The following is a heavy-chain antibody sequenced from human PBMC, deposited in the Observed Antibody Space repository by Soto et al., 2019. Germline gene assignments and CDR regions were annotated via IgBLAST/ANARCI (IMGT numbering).Heavy chain of an antibody. J-gene: IGHJ4*02. CDR1: GFTFTDFY. CDR3: AVWGAHDYNY. D-gene: IGHD4-4*01. V-gene: IGHV3-7*03. CDR2: IRPDGTET. Sequence: EVQLVQSGGGLVQPGGSLRLSCVGSGFTFTDFYMNWVRQAPGKGLEWVANIRPDGTETNYVESVRGRFTTSRDNAKNSLLLQVNSLRADDTALYYCAVWGAHDYNYWGQGILVTVSS.